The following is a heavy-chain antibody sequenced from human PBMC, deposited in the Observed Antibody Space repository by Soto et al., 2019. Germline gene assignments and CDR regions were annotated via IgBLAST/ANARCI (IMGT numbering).Heavy chain of an antibody. D-gene: IGHD3-3*02. V-gene: IGHV1-2*02. CDR2: INPNSGGT. J-gene: IGHJ5*02. CDR1: GDTFTVYY. CDR3: ARDRIFGGGIWFDP. Sequence: ASVKVSCKASGDTFTVYYIHWVRQAPGQGLEWMGWINPNSGGTNYGQKFQGRVTMTRDTSISTAYMELSRLRSHDTAVYYCARDRIFGGGIWFDPWGQGTLVTVSS.